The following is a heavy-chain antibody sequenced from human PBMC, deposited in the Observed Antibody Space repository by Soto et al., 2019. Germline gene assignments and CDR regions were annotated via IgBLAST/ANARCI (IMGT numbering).Heavy chain of an antibody. CDR2: INAGNGDT. D-gene: IGHD6-6*01. Sequence: VASVKVSCKASGYTFTAYALHWVRQAPGHRLEWMGWINAGNGDTKYSQKFQDRVTITRDTSANIVYMEMSSLRSEDTTVYYCARDVSSSIDCWGQGTLVTVSS. CDR1: GYTFTAYA. CDR3: ARDVSSSIDC. V-gene: IGHV1-3*01. J-gene: IGHJ4*02.